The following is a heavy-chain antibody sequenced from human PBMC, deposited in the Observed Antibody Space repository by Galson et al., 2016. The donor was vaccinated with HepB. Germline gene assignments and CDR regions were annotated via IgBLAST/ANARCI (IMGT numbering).Heavy chain of an antibody. CDR1: GYSLTELS. V-gene: IGHV1-46*01. J-gene: IGHJ4*02. D-gene: IGHD4-17*01. CDR2: INPSGGSR. Sequence: SVKVSCKVSGYSLTELSIHWVRQAPGQGLEWMGIINPSGGSRTYAQKFQGRVTMTRDTSTSAVYMELSSLRSEDTSVYYCARGGYGDYLDYWGQGTLVTVSS. CDR3: ARGGYGDYLDY.